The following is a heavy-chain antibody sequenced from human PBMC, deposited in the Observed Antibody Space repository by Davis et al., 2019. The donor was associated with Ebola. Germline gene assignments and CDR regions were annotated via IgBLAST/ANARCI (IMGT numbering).Heavy chain of an antibody. Sequence: PGGSLRLSCAASGFTFDDYAMHWVRQAPGKGLEWVSLISGDGGSTYYADSVKGRFTISRDNSKNSLYLQMNSLRTEDTALYYCAKDITPHYYDSSGYADYWGQGTLVTVSS. CDR1: GFTFDDYA. V-gene: IGHV3-43*02. CDR2: ISGDGGST. CDR3: AKDITPHYYDSSGYADY. D-gene: IGHD3-22*01. J-gene: IGHJ4*02.